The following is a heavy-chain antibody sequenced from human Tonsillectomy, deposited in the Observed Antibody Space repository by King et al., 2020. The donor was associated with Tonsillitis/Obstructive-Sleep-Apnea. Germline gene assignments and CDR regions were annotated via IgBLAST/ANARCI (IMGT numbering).Heavy chain of an antibody. Sequence: QLVQSGAEVKKPGASVKVSCKVSGYTLTELPMHWVRQAPGKGLEWMGCFDPEDGETIYAQKFQGRVTMTEDTSTDTAYMELRSLRSEDTAVYYCATDVFYNGNYSRVDYWGQGTLVTVSS. CDR1: GYTLTELP. V-gene: IGHV1-24*01. CDR3: ATDVFYNGNYSRVDY. D-gene: IGHD1-26*01. CDR2: FDPEDGET. J-gene: IGHJ4*02.